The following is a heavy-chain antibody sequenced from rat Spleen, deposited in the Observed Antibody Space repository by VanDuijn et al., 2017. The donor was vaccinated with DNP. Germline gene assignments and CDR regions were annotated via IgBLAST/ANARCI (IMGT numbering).Heavy chain of an antibody. CDR3: KVGARY. J-gene: IGHJ2*01. Sequence: EVQLLESGGGLVQPGRSMKLSCAASGFTFSTFPMAWVRQAPTTGLEWVASISTNGGTSYYRDSVKGRLTNSRDNAKSTLYLQMNSLRAEDTATYYCKVGARYWGQGVMVTVSS. D-gene: IGHD5-1*01. CDR1: GFTFSTFP. CDR2: ISTNGGTS. V-gene: IGHV5-46*01.